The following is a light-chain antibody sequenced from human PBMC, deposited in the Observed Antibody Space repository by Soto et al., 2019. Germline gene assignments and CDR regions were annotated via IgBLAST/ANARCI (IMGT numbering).Light chain of an antibody. J-gene: IGKJ1*01. CDR1: QSLVHSDGNTY. CDR3: MQSTQFPWT. CDR2: KMS. V-gene: IGKV2-24*01. Sequence: DIVMTQTPLSSPVTLGQPASISCRSSQSLVHSDGNTYLSWLHQRPGHPPRLLTYKMSNRVSGVADRFSGSGAGTVFTLKISRVEAADVGVYYCMQSTQFPWTFGQGTKVEIK.